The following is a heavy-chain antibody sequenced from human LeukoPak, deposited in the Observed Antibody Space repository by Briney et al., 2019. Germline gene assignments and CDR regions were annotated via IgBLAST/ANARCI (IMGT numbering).Heavy chain of an antibody. D-gene: IGHD1-26*01. V-gene: IGHV7-4-1*02. CDR1: GYTFTSYA. J-gene: IGHJ5*02. CDR2: INTNSGNP. CDR3: ASLARGATTADWFDP. Sequence: ASVNVSCKASGYTFTSYAMNWVRQAPGQGLEWMGWINTNSGNPTYAQGFTGRFVFSLDTSVSTAYLQISSLKAEDTAVYYCASLARGATTADWFDPWGQGTLVTVSS.